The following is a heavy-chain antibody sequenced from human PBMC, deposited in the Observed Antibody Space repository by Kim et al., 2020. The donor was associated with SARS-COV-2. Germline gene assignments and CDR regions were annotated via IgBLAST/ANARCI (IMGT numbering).Heavy chain of an antibody. J-gene: IGHJ3*02. Sequence: GGSLRLSCAASGFTFSDYYMSWIRQAPGKGLEWVSSISDSGTYIGYADSVKGRFTISRDNAKNSLILQMHSLRAEDAAIYYCARERDPQGNNYGYGDFDIWGQGTTVTVSS. CDR1: GFTFSDYY. CDR3: ARERDPQGNNYGYGDFDI. D-gene: IGHD5-18*01. V-gene: IGHV3-11*01. CDR2: ISDSGTYI.